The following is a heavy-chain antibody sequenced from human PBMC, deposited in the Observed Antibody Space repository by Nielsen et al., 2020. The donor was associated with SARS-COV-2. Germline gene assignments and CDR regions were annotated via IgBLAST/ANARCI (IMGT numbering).Heavy chain of an antibody. CDR1: GSTFRTFT. J-gene: IGHJ4*02. CDR2: ISDSSSTI. V-gene: IGHV3-48*04. Sequence: GGSLRLSCAASGSTFRTFTLNWVRQAPGKGLELVSYISDSSSTIYYADSVKGRFTISRDNAKNSLFLQMNTLRAEDTAVYYCARGRMGGVWGQGTLVTVSS. CDR3: ARGRMGGV. D-gene: IGHD2-8*02.